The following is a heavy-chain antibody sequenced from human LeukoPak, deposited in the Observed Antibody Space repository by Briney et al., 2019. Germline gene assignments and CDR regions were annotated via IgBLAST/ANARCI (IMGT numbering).Heavy chain of an antibody. Sequence: NHGESLKISCKGSGYSFTSYWIGWVRQMPGKGLEWMGIIYPGDSDTRYSPSFQGQVTISADKSISTAYLQWSSLKASDTAMYYCARHDVVGYYDYVWGSYGYWGQGTLVTVSS. CDR3: ARHDVVGYYDYVWGSYGY. D-gene: IGHD3-16*01. CDR1: GYSFTSYW. CDR2: IYPGDSDT. J-gene: IGHJ4*02. V-gene: IGHV5-51*01.